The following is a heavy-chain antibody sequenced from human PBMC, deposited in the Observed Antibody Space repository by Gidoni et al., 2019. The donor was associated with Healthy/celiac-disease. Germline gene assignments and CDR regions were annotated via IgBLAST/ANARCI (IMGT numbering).Heavy chain of an antibody. CDR2: IYTSGST. Sequence: QVQLQESGPGLVKPSQTLSLTCTVSGASISSGSYSWSWIRQPAGKGLEWIGRIYTSGSTNYNPSLKSRVTISVDTSKNQFSLKLSSVTAADTAVYYCAREIRTTSAFDIWGQGTMVTVSS. CDR1: GASISSGSYS. CDR3: AREIRTTSAFDI. J-gene: IGHJ3*02. D-gene: IGHD1-7*01. V-gene: IGHV4-61*02.